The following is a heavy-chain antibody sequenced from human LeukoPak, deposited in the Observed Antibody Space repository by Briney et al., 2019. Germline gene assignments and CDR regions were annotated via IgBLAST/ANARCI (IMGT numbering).Heavy chain of an antibody. V-gene: IGHV3-20*04. CDR1: GGSFSGYY. J-gene: IGHJ4*02. CDR3: ARAEGGEVLDY. CDR2: INWNGGST. Sequence: ETLSLTCAVYGGSFSGYYWSWIRQPPGKGLEWVSGINWNGGSTVYADSVKGRFTISRDNAKNSLYLQMNSLRAEDTALYYCARAEGGEVLDYWGQGTLVAVSS. D-gene: IGHD3-16*01.